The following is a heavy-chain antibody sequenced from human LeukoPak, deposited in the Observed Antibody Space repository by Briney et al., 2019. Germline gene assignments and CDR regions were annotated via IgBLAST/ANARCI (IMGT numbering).Heavy chain of an antibody. CDR3: GLGYYSWFDY. D-gene: IGHD2-2*03. V-gene: IGHV4-39*01. Sequence: SETLSLTCNVSGGSINSSSYYWGWIRQPPGKGLEWIASTYYSGSTYYNPSLKSRLTISVDTSKNQFSMELTSVTAADPAVSSWGLGYYSWFDYWGQGALVTVPS. CDR2: TYYSGST. CDR1: GGSINSSSYY. J-gene: IGHJ4*02.